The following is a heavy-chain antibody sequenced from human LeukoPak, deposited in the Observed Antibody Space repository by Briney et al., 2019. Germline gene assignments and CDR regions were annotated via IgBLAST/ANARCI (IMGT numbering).Heavy chain of an antibody. D-gene: IGHD3-22*01. Sequence: SVKVSCKASGGTFSSRYGISWVRQAPGQGLEWMGRIVPLLPTAYYEQKFQGRVTITADKSTDTIYMELSNLRSEDTAVYYCAREGLDESRQIYYYGMDVWGQGTTVTVSS. V-gene: IGHV1-69*04. CDR1: GGTFSSRYG. CDR3: AREGLDESRQIYYYGMDV. J-gene: IGHJ6*02. CDR2: IVPLLPTA.